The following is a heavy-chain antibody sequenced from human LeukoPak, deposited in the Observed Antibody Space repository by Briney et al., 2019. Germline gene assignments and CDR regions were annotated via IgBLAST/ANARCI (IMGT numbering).Heavy chain of an antibody. CDR1: GASVSSGGYY. Sequence: SETLSLTCTVSGASVSSGGYYWSWIRQPPGQGLEWIGEINHSGSTNYNPSLKSRVTISVDTSKNQFSLKLSSVTAADTAVYYCARWEYYYGSGSYFTNWFDPWGQGTLVTVSS. J-gene: IGHJ5*02. CDR2: INHSGST. CDR3: ARWEYYYGSGSYFTNWFDP. V-gene: IGHV4-61*08. D-gene: IGHD3-10*01.